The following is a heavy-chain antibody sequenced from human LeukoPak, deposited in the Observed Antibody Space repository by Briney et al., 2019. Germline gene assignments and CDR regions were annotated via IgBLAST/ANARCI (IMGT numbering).Heavy chain of an antibody. J-gene: IGHJ3*02. CDR1: GFTVSSNY. CDR3: EGEEGIRYTRGAFDI. Sequence: GGSLRLSCAASGFTVSSNYMSWVSQAPGKGLEWVSVIYSGGSTYYADSVKGRFTISRDNSKNTLYLQMNSLRAEDTAVYYCEGEEGIRYTRGAFDIWGQGTMVTVSS. CDR2: IYSGGST. D-gene: IGHD3-9*01. V-gene: IGHV3-53*01.